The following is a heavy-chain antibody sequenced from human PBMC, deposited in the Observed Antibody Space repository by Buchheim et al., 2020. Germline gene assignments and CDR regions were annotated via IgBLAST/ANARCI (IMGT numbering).Heavy chain of an antibody. CDR3: ARVGFWSGQRQGYFDY. CDR1: GFTASSYY. J-gene: IGHJ4*02. Sequence: EVQVVESGGGLVQPGGSLRLSCAASGFTASSYYMSWVRQAPGKGLEWVSVIYSGGSTYYADSVKGRFTISRDKSKNTLYLQMNSLRAEDTAVYYCARVGFWSGQRQGYFDYWGQGT. CDR2: IYSGGST. V-gene: IGHV3-66*01. D-gene: IGHD3-3*01.